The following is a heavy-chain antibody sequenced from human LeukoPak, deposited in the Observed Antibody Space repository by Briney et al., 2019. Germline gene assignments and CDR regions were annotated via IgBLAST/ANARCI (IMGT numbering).Heavy chain of an antibody. CDR3: ARGTGTTAYFDY. CDR1: GFTFSSYY. V-gene: IGHV3-11*06. Sequence: GGSLRLSCAASGFTFSSYYMSWIGQAPGKGLEWVSYISSSSSYTKYADSVKGRFTISRDNAKNSLYLQVNSLRAEDTAVYYCARGTGTTAYFDYWGQGTLVTVSS. CDR2: ISSSSSYT. D-gene: IGHD1-1*01. J-gene: IGHJ4*02.